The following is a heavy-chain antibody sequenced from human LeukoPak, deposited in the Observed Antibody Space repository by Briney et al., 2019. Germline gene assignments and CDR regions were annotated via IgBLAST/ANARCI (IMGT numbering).Heavy chain of an antibody. CDR1: GGSFSGYY. D-gene: IGHD4-23*01. V-gene: IGHV4-34*01. J-gene: IGHJ4*02. CDR2: INHSGST. CDR3: ARGYDYGGNSGKIDY. Sequence: SETLSLTCAVYGGSFSGYYWSWIRQPPGKGLEWIGEINHSGSTNYNPSLKSRVTISVDTSKNQFSLKLSSVTAADTAVYYCARGYDYGGNSGKIDYWGQGTLVTVSS.